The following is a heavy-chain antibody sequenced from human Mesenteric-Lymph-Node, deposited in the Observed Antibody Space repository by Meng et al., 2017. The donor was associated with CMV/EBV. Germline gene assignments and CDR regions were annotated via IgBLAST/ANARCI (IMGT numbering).Heavy chain of an antibody. CDR1: GFTFSNTA. CDR3: AKTGYSNHVNWFDP. CDR2: ISGYGSNT. D-gene: IGHD4-11*01. Sequence: SGFTFSNTALTLVRQAPGKGLEWVSAISGYGSNTYYADSVKGRFTISRDNSKSTLYLQMNSLRVEDTAIYYCAKTGYSNHVNWFDPWGQGTLVTAPQ. V-gene: IGHV3-23*01. J-gene: IGHJ5*02.